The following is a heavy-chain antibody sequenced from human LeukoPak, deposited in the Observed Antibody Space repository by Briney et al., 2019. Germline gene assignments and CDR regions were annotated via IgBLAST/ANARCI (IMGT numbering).Heavy chain of an antibody. D-gene: IGHD2-15*01. V-gene: IGHV1-46*01. CDR3: ARGSLIYRYCSGGSCPLYYYYYMDV. CDR2: INPSGGST. Sequence: ASVKVSCKASGYTFSGYYIHWVRQAPGQGLEWMGIINPSGGSTSYAQKFQGRVTMTRDTSTSTVYMELSSLRSEDTAVYYCARGSLIYRYCSGGSCPLYYYYYMDVWGKGTTVTVSS. J-gene: IGHJ6*03. CDR1: GYTFSGYY.